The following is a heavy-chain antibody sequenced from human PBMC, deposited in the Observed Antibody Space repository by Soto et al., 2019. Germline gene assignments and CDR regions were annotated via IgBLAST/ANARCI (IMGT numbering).Heavy chain of an antibody. D-gene: IGHD3-22*01. Sequence: TLSLTCTVSGVSISSGGYYWSWIRQHPGKGLEWIGYLYYSGSTYYNPSLKSRVTISVDTSKNQFSLKLSSVTAADTAVYYCAREYYYGSSGYSEFDYWGQGTLVTVSS. J-gene: IGHJ4*02. CDR1: GVSISSGGYY. CDR2: LYYSGST. CDR3: AREYYYGSSGYSEFDY. V-gene: IGHV4-31*03.